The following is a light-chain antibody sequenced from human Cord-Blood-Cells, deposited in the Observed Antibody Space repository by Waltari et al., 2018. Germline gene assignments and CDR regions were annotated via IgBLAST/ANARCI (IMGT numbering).Light chain of an antibody. J-gene: IGLJ1*01. Sequence: QSVLTQPPSASGTPGQRVTISCSGSSSTIGSNTVNWYQQLPGTAPKLLIYSNNQRPSGVPDRFSGSKSGTSASRAISGLQSEDEADYYCAEWDDSLNGYVFGTGTKVTVL. CDR3: AEWDDSLNGYV. CDR2: SNN. CDR1: SSTIGSNT. V-gene: IGLV1-44*01.